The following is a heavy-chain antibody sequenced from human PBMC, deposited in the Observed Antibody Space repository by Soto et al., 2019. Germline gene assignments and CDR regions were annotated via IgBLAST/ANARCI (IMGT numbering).Heavy chain of an antibody. V-gene: IGHV1-8*01. CDR2: MNSNSGNT. D-gene: IGHD2-15*01. J-gene: IGHJ4*02. CDR3: ATYGVVVVAATVDY. CDR1: GYTFTSSD. Sequence: QVQLVQSGAEVTKPGASVKVSCKASGYTFTSSDINWVRQATGQGLEWMGWMNSNSGNTGYAQKFQGRVTMTRNTSISTAYMELSSLRSEDTAVYYCATYGVVVVAATVDYWGQGTLVTVSS.